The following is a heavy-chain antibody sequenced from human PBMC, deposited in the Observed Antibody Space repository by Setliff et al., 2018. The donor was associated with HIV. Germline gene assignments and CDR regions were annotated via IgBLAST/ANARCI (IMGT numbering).Heavy chain of an antibody. J-gene: IGHJ4*02. V-gene: IGHV4-34*01. CDR1: GTSLNTYY. CDR3: AKKGRYYYGSGVTTDYFDD. D-gene: IGHD3-10*01. CDR2: IDHSGST. Sequence: NPSETLSLTCAVYGTSLNTYYWTWIRYTPGRGLQWIGQIDHSGSTNYNPSLKRRVTLSVDASKNQFSLKVKSVTAADTATYYCAKKGRYYYGSGVTTDYFDDWGQGTPVTVSS.